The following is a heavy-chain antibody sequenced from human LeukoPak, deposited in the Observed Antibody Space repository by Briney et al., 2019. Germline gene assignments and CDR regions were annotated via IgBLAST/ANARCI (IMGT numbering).Heavy chain of an antibody. CDR2: ISYDGSNK. CDR3: AKTPGSTAL. CDR1: GFTFSNYG. D-gene: IGHD1-26*01. V-gene: IGHV3-30*18. J-gene: IGHJ4*02. Sequence: PGGSLRLSCAASGFTFSNYGMHWVRQAPGKGLEWVSVISYDGSNKYYADSVKGRFTISRDNSKNTLYLQMNSLRAEDTAMYYCAKTPGSTALGGKGTLVPVSS.